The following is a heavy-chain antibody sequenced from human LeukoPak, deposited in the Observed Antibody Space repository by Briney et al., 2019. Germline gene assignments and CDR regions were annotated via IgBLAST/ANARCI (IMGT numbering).Heavy chain of an antibody. CDR2: MNPNSGNT. Sequence: ASVKVSCKASGGTFISYAINWVRQATGQGLEWMGWMNPNSGNTGYAQKFQGRVTMTRNTSISTAYMELSSLRSEDTAVYYCESHIYYYGMDVWGQGTTVTVSS. V-gene: IGHV1-8*02. CDR3: ESHIYYYGMDV. CDR1: GGTFISYA. J-gene: IGHJ6*02. D-gene: IGHD2-21*01.